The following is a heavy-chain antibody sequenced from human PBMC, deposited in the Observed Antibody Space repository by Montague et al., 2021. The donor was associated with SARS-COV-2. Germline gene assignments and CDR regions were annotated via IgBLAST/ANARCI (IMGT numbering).Heavy chain of an antibody. CDR2: IDWDDDK. J-gene: IGHJ6*02. V-gene: IGHV2-70*01. D-gene: IGHD2-2*01. Sequence: PALVKPTQTLTLTCTFSGFSLSTSGMCVSWIRQPPGKALEWLALIDWDDDKYYSTSLKTRLTISKDTSKNQVVLTMTNMDPVDTATYYCARIQAVLWPNYGCYGMDVWGQGTTVTVSS. CDR3: ARIQAVLWPNYGCYGMDV. CDR1: GFSLSTSGMC.